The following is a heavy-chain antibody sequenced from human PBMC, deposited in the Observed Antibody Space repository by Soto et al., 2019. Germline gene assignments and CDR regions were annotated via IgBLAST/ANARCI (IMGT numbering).Heavy chain of an antibody. CDR1: GGSISSGGYY. D-gene: IGHD4-17*01. V-gene: IGHV4-31*03. CDR2: IFYSGST. CDR3: ARSPEATVTAFDY. Sequence: QVQLQESGPGLVKPSQTLSLTCTVSGGSISSGGYYWSWIRQHPGKGLEWFGYIFYSGSTYYNPFLKRRVTISLDTSKNQFSLKLSSVTAADTAVYYCARSPEATVTAFDYWGQGTLVTVSS. J-gene: IGHJ4*02.